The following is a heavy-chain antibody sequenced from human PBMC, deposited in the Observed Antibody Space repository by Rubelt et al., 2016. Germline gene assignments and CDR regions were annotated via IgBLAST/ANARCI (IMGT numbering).Heavy chain of an antibody. CDR1: SSYV. CDR2: IWYDGGYK. V-gene: IGHV3-33*01. Sequence: SSYVLHWVRQAPGKGLEWVAVIWYDGGYKYNADSVQGRFTISRDNAKNTLFLQMSSLRVEDTAVYYCARDMGQLVYYAMDVWGQGTTVTVSS. J-gene: IGHJ6*02. CDR3: ARDMGQLVYYAMDV. D-gene: IGHD6-13*01.